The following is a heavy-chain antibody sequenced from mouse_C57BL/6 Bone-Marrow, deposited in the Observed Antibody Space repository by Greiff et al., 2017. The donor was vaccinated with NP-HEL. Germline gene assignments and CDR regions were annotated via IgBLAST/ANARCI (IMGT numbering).Heavy chain of an antibody. V-gene: IGHV1-69*01. D-gene: IGHD1-1*01. CDR2: IDPSDSYT. Sequence: QVQLQQSGAELVMPGASVKLSCKASGYTFTSYWMHWVKQRPGQGLEWIGEIDPSDSYTNYNQKFKGKSTLTVDKSSSTAYMQLSSLTSEDSAVYYCAREEVLRSYYYAMDYWGQGTSVTVSS. CDR1: GYTFTSYW. J-gene: IGHJ4*01. CDR3: AREEVLRSYYYAMDY.